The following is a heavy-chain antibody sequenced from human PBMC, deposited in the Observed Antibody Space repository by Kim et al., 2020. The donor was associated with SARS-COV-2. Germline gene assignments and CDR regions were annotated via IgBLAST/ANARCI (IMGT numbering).Heavy chain of an antibody. Sequence: SETLSLTCAVSGGSISSGGYSWSWIRQPPGKGLEWIGYIYHSGSTYYNPSLKSRVTISVDRSKNQFSLKLSSVTAADTAVYYCARDLVSSTSFGAFDIWG. D-gene: IGHD2-2*01. CDR2: IYHSGST. J-gene: IGHJ3*02. CDR1: GGSISSGGYS. CDR3: ARDLVSSTSFGAFDI. V-gene: IGHV4-30-2*01.